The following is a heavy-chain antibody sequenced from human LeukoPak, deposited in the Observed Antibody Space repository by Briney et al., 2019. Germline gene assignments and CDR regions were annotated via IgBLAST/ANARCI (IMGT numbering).Heavy chain of an antibody. CDR1: GFAFSSYA. J-gene: IGHJ5*02. CDR2: ISSGGGTT. V-gene: IGHV3-23*01. Sequence: GGSLRLSCAASGFAFSSYAMNWVRQAPGKGLEWVSTISSGGGTTYYADSVKGRFTISRDNSKNTLYLQMNSLRAEDTAVYYCAKDRIYWFDPWGQGTLVTVSS. CDR3: AKDRIYWFDP. D-gene: IGHD2-15*01.